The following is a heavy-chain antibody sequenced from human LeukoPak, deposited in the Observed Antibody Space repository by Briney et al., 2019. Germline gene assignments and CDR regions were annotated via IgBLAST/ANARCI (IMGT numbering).Heavy chain of an antibody. CDR3: ARAARRYYDFWSGYYQYYFDY. D-gene: IGHD3-3*01. V-gene: IGHV1-2*02. CDR1: GYTFTGYY. J-gene: IGHJ4*02. CDR2: INPNSGGT. Sequence: AASVKVSCKASGYTFTGYYMHWVRQAPGQGLEWMGWINPNSGGTNYAQKFQGRVTMTRDTSISTAYMELSRLRSDDTAVYYCARAARRYYDFWSGYYQYYFDYWGQGTLVTVSS.